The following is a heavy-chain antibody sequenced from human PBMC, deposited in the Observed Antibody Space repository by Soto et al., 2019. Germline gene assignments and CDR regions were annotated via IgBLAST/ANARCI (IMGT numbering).Heavy chain of an antibody. J-gene: IGHJ5*02. CDR2: IYSGGST. CDR3: ARVRISTGYYGFVWFDP. CDR1: GFTVSSNY. V-gene: IGHV3-53*04. Sequence: GGSLRLSCAASGFTVSSNYMSWVRQAPGKGLEWVSVIYSGGSTYYADSVKGRFTISRHNSKNTLYLQMNSLRAEDTAVYYCARVRISTGYYGFVWFDPWGQGTLVTVSS. D-gene: IGHD3-9*01.